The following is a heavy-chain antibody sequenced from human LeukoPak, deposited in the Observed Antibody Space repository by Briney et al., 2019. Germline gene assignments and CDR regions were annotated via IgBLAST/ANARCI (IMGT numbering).Heavy chain of an antibody. D-gene: IGHD2-15*01. CDR1: GFTFSSYS. Sequence: GGSLRLSCAASGFTFSSYSMNWVRQAPGKGLEWVSSISSSSSYIYYADSVKGRFTISRDNAKNSLYLQMNSLRAEDTAVYYCARGDFVVVVAATPGDYWGQGTLVTVSS. CDR3: ARGDFVVVVAATPGDY. V-gene: IGHV3-21*01. CDR2: ISSSSSYI. J-gene: IGHJ4*02.